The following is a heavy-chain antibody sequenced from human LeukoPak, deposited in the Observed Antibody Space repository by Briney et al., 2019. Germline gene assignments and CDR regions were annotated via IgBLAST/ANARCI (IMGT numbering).Heavy chain of an antibody. V-gene: IGHV3-21*04. J-gene: IGHJ3*02. CDR1: GFTFSSYS. CDR2: ISSSSSYI. D-gene: IGHD3-10*01. CDR3: ARVRGWDLAFDI. Sequence: GGSLRLSCAASGFTFSSYSMNWVRQAPGKGLEWVSSISSSSSYIYYADSVKGRFTISRDNAKNSLYLQMNSLRAEDTAVYYCARVRGWDLAFDIWGQGTMVTVSS.